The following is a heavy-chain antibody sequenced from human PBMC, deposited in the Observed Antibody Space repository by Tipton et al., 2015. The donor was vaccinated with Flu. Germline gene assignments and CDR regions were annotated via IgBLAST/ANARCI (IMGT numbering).Heavy chain of an antibody. V-gene: IGHV4-38-2*01. D-gene: IGHD4-23*01. CDR3: ARCYVGYPHLF. Sequence: TLSLTCAVSGDSISSDYYWGWIRQSPGKGLEWIGSIYHSGSAYYNPSLESRVTISIDTSKNQFSLKVNSVTAADTAIYYCARCYVGYPHLFWGQGRLVTVSS. CDR2: IYHSGSA. J-gene: IGHJ4*02. CDR1: GDSISSDYY.